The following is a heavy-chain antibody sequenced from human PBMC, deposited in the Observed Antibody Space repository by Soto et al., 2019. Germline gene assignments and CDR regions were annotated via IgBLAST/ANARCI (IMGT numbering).Heavy chain of an antibody. CDR1: GYSFTSYW. J-gene: IGHJ4*02. Sequence: PGESLKISCKGSGYSFTSYWISWVRQMPGKGLEWMGRIDPSDSYTNYSPSFQGHVTISADKSISTAYLQWSSLKAPDTAMYYCASTVPHGGSYYFGFDYSGQGTLVTVSS. V-gene: IGHV5-10-1*01. CDR3: ASTVPHGGSYYFGFDY. CDR2: IDPSDSYT. D-gene: IGHD1-26*01.